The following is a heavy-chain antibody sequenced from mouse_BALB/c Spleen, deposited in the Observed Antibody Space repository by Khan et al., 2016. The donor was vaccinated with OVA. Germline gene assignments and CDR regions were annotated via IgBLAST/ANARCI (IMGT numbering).Heavy chain of an antibody. CDR2: VSTGGGYT. CDR1: GFTFSTYG. Sequence: EVKLVESGGDLVKPGGSLKLSCAASGFTFSTYGMSWVRQTPDKRLEWVATVSTGGGYTYYPDSVKGRLTISRDNAKTTLYLQMRSLKCEDTAMYYCARLAYYEDTAGFAYWGQGTMVTVSA. CDR3: ARLAYYEDTAGFAY. J-gene: IGHJ3*01. V-gene: IGHV5-6*01. D-gene: IGHD1-1*01.